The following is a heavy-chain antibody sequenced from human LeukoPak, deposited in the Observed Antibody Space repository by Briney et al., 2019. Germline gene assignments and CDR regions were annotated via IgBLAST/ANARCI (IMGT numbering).Heavy chain of an antibody. V-gene: IGHV4-34*01. CDR3: ARGRPTYVFGSYYGVDY. J-gene: IGHJ4*02. CDR2: INHSGST. D-gene: IGHD1-26*01. CDR1: GGSFSGYY. Sequence: SETLSLTCAVYGGSFSGYYWSWIRQPPGKGLEWIGEINHSGSTNYNPSLKSRVTISVDTSKNQFSLKLSSVTAADTAVYYCARGRPTYVFGSYYGVDYWGQGTLVTVSS.